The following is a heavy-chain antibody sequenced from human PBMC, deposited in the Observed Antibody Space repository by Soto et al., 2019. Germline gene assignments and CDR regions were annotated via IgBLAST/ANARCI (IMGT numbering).Heavy chain of an antibody. J-gene: IGHJ5*02. D-gene: IGHD4-4*01. CDR2: ISYDGSNK. CDR3: ARSGGEVTPKKYNWFDP. CDR1: GFTFSSYA. V-gene: IGHV3-30-3*01. Sequence: QVQLVESGGGVVQPGRSLRLSCAASGFTFSSYAMHWVRQAPGKALEWVAVISYDGSNKYYADSVKGRFTISRDNSKNTLYLQMNSLRAEDTAVYYCARSGGEVTPKKYNWFDPWGQGTLVTVSS.